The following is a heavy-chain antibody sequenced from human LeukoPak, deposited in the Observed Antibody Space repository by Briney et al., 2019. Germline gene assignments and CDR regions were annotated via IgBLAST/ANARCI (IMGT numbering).Heavy chain of an antibody. CDR2: ISSSGSTI. CDR3: ARDLDSGYSYGTGEVVDY. V-gene: IGHV3-11*01. J-gene: IGHJ4*02. D-gene: IGHD5-18*01. Sequence: PGGSLRLSCTTSGFTFGDYAMNWIRQAPGKGLEWVSYISSSGSTIYYADSVKGRFTISRDNAKNSLYLQMNSLRAEDTAVYYCARDLDSGYSYGTGEVVDYWGQGTLVTVSS. CDR1: GFTFGDYA.